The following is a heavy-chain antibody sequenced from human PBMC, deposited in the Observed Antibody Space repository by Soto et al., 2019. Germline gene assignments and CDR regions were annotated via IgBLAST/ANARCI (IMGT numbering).Heavy chain of an antibody. V-gene: IGHV3-33*01. D-gene: IGHD3-3*01. CDR1: GFTFSSYG. CDR2: IWYDGSNK. J-gene: IGHJ4*02. Sequence: QVQLVESGGGVVQPGRSLRLSCAASGFTFSSYGMQWVRQAPGKGLEWVAVIWYDGSNKYYADSVKGRFTISRDNSKNTLYLQMNSLRAEDTAVYYWARGLRFLEWLDYWGQGTLVTVSS. CDR3: ARGLRFLEWLDY.